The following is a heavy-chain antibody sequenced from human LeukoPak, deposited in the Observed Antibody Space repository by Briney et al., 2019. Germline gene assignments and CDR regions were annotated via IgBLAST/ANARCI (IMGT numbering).Heavy chain of an antibody. J-gene: IGHJ4*02. CDR2: ISYDGSNK. CDR3: ARAIAAAGPYYFDY. Sequence: GRSLRLSCAASGFTFSSYAMHWVRQAPGKGLEWVAVISYDGSNKYYADSVKGRFTISRDNSKNTLYLQMNSLRAKDTAVYYCARAIAAAGPYYFDYWGQGTLVTVSS. V-gene: IGHV3-30*04. CDR1: GFTFSSYA. D-gene: IGHD6-13*01.